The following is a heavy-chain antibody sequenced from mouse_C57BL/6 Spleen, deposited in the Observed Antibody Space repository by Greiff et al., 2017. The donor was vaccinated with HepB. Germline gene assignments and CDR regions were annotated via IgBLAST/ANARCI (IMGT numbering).Heavy chain of an antibody. D-gene: IGHD1-1*01. CDR3: TTVITTVVAHFDY. CDR1: GFNIKDDY. V-gene: IGHV14-4*01. Sequence: VHVKQSGAELVRPGASVKLSCTASGFNIKDDYMHWVKQRPEQGLEWIGWIDPENGDTEYASKFQGKATITADTSSNTAYLQLSSLTSEDTAVYYCTTVITTVVAHFDYWGQGTTLTVSS. J-gene: IGHJ2*01. CDR2: IDPENGDT.